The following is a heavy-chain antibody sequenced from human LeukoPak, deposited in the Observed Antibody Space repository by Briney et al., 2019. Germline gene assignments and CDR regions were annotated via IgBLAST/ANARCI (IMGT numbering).Heavy chain of an antibody. J-gene: IGHJ4*02. V-gene: IGHV3-7*01. CDR3: ARDGGLHTNFDY. Sequence: PGGSLRLSCAASGFSFSNYWMGWVRQAPGKGLEWVANTKPDGSAEYYADSVRGRFTASRDNANNLLYLQMNRLRAEDTAVYYCARDGGLHTNFDYWGQGTLLTVSS. CDR1: GFSFSNYW. D-gene: IGHD2-15*01. CDR2: TKPDGSAE.